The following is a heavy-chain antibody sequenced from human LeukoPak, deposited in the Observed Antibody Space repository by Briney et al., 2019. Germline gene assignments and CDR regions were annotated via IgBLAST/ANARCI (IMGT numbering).Heavy chain of an antibody. V-gene: IGHV1-69*06. Sequence: SVKVSCKASGGTFSSYTISWVQQAPGQGLEWMGGIIPLFGTPDYAQKFQDRLTITADKSTSTAYMELSSLRSEDTAVYYCASATLRCSGGSCYEMDVWGKGTTVTVSS. CDR3: ASATLRCSGGSCYEMDV. CDR1: GGTFSSYT. J-gene: IGHJ6*04. D-gene: IGHD2-15*01. CDR2: IIPLFGTP.